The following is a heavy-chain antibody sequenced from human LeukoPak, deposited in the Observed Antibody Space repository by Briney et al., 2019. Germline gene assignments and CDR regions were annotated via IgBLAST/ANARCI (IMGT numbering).Heavy chain of an antibody. CDR3: TRVAIVPGVFLDY. CDR1: GFTFSNYE. J-gene: IGHJ4*02. CDR2: IGTSGGGI. V-gene: IGHV3-48*03. Sequence: PGGSLRLSCAASGFTFSNYEMNWVRQAPGKGLEWLSYIGTSGGGIQYADSVKGRFTISRDNARNSLYLQMNSLRAEDTALYYCTRVAIVPGVFLDYWGQGILVTVSS. D-gene: IGHD3-10*02.